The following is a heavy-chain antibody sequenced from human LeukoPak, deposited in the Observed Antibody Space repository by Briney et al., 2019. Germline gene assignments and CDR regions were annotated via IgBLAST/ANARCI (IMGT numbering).Heavy chain of an antibody. D-gene: IGHD5-18*01. CDR3: ARGLADTAMEGVDY. CDR2: MNPNSGNT. J-gene: IGHJ4*02. Sequence: ASVTVSCKASGYTFTSYDINWVRPATGQGLEWMGWMNPNSGNTGYAQKFQGRVTMTRNPSISTAYMELSSLRSEDTAVYYCARGLADTAMEGVDYWGQGTLVTVSS. CDR1: GYTFTSYD. V-gene: IGHV1-8*01.